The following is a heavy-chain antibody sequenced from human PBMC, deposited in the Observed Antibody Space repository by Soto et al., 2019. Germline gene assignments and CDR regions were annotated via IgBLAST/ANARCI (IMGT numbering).Heavy chain of an antibody. CDR2: IYSGGSS. V-gene: IGHV3-66*01. D-gene: IGHD4-17*01. CDR1: GFTVSSKY. Sequence: EVQLVESGGGLVQPGGSLRLSCAASGFTVSSKYMSWVRQAPGKGLEWVSVIYSGGSSYYADSVKGRFTISRDNSKNTLYLQMNTLRAEDTAVYYCARDSGDYGDYGADYWGQGTLVTVSS. J-gene: IGHJ4*02. CDR3: ARDSGDYGDYGADY.